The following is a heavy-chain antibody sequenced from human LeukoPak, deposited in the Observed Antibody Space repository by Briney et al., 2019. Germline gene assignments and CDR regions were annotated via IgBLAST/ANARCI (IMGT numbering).Heavy chain of an antibody. J-gene: IGHJ4*02. Sequence: ASVKVSCKASGYTFTNSYMHWVRQAPGRGLEYLAWINLKSGDAIYAQKFQGRVTLTRDTSISTAYMDLGSLRSDDTAIYYCAREGRHCGGDRYSFDSWGQGTLVTVSS. V-gene: IGHV1-2*02. CDR3: AREGRHCGGDRYSFDS. CDR2: INLKSGDA. D-gene: IGHD2-21*02. CDR1: GYTFTNSY.